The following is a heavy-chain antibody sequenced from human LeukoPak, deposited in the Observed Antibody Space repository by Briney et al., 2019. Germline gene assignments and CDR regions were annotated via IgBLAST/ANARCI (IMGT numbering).Heavy chain of an antibody. D-gene: IGHD2-15*01. CDR2: LDSGGNT. CDR3: ATRPDAAPGPFDY. V-gene: IGHV3-53*01. CDR1: GFTFADYG. J-gene: IGHJ4*02. Sequence: PGGSLRLSCIGSGFTFADYGLSWFRQAPGKGLEWVSVLDSGGNTHYADSVKGRFTISRDSSKNTLHLQMNSLRAEDTAVYYCATRPDAAPGPFDYWGQGTLLTVSS.